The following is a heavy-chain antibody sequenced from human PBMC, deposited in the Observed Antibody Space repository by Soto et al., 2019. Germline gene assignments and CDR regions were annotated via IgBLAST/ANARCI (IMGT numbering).Heavy chain of an antibody. D-gene: IGHD2-8*02. V-gene: IGHV1-2*02. Sequence: ASVKVSCKASGYTFTGYYMHWVRQAPGQGLEWMGWINPNSGGTNYAQKFQGRVTMTRDTSISTAYMELSRLRSDDTAVYYCARVKLVAVASLFSYYFDSWGQGTLVTVSS. CDR1: GYTFTGYY. CDR3: ARVKLVAVASLFSYYFDS. J-gene: IGHJ4*01. CDR2: INPNSGGT.